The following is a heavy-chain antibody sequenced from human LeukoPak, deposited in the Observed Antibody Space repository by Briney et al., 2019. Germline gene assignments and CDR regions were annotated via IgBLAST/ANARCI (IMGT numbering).Heavy chain of an antibody. D-gene: IGHD2-2*01. V-gene: IGHV3-21*01. Sequence: PGGSLRLSCAASGFIFSGYSMNWVRQAPGKGLEWVSSISESSSHISYADSVKDRFTIYRDNAKNSLYVQLDSLRVDDTAVYYCARGVVPAAFDYWGQGTLVTVSS. CDR3: ARGVVPAAFDY. J-gene: IGHJ4*02. CDR1: GFIFSGYS. CDR2: ISESSSHI.